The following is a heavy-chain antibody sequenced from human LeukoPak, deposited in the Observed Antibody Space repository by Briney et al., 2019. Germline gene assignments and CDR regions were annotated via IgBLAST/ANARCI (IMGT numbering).Heavy chain of an antibody. CDR1: GYSFTNYW. D-gene: IGHD1-26*01. V-gene: IGHV5-51*01. J-gene: IGHJ4*02. CDR3: ARRGSGRYAFDY. CDR2: LYQGDSDI. Sequence: GESLKISCKGSGYSFTNYWIGWVRQMPGKCLEWMEILYQGDSDIRDSPSLQGQVTISADNSISTAYLQWSSLKASDTAIYYCARRGSGRYAFDYWGQGNLVTVSS.